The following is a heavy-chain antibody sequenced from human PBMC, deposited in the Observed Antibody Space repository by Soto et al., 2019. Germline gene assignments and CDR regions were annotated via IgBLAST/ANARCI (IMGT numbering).Heavy chain of an antibody. V-gene: IGHV4-39*01. Sequence: SETLSLTCTVSGGSISSSSYYWGWIRQPPGKGLEWIGSIYYSGSTYYNPSLKSRVTISVDTSKNQFSLKLSSVTAADTAVYYCARMPYSGSYYFDYWGQGTLVTVSS. CDR2: IYYSGST. CDR3: ARMPYSGSYYFDY. CDR1: GGSISSSSYY. J-gene: IGHJ4*02. D-gene: IGHD1-26*01.